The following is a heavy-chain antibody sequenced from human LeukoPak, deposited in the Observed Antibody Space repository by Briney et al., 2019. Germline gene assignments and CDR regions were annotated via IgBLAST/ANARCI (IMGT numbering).Heavy chain of an antibody. D-gene: IGHD6-19*01. CDR2: ISSSSSYI. CDR1: GFTFSSYS. V-gene: IGHV3-21*01. Sequence: GGSLSLSCAASGFTFSSYSMNWVRKAPGKGLEWVSSISSSSSYIYYADSVKGRFTISRANAKISLYLQMNSLRAEDTAVYYCARGLIAVAGNSWGQGTLVTVAS. J-gene: IGHJ4*02. CDR3: ARGLIAVAGNS.